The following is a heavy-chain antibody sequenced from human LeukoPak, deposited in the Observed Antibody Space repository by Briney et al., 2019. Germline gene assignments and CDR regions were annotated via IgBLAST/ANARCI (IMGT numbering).Heavy chain of an antibody. D-gene: IGHD2-2*01. CDR1: GGSISSYY. CDR2: INHSGST. J-gene: IGHJ4*02. Sequence: SETLSLTCTVSGGSISSYYWSWIRQPPGKGLEWIGEINHSGSTNYNPSLKSRVTISVDTSKNQFSLKLSSVTAADTAVYYCARRVRYCSSTSCRNFDYWGQGTLVTVSS. V-gene: IGHV4-34*01. CDR3: ARRVRYCSSTSCRNFDY.